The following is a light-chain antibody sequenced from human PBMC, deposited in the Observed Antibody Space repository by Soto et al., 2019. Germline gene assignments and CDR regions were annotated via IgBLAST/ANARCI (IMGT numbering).Light chain of an antibody. CDR3: QRYRTYS. V-gene: IGKV1-5*01. CDR1: ESISNW. J-gene: IGKJ1*01. Sequence: IPLTQSPTTLPASVGDRVTLTCRASESISNWLAWYQQRPGTAPKLLIYHASILETVVPSRFSGNGSGTEVTLTISSLQPGDFATYYCQRYRTYSVGQGSRVEIK. CDR2: HAS.